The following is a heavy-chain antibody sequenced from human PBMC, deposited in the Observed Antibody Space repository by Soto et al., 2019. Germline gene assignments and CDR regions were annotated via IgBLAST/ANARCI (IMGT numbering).Heavy chain of an antibody. CDR1: GGSISSGGYY. D-gene: IGHD2-2*01. Sequence: SETLSLTCTVSGGSISSGGYYWSWIRQHPGKGLEWIGYIYYSGSTYYNPSLKSRVTISVDTSKNQFSLKLSSVTAADTAVYYCARDRWDCSSTGCYYYFDYWGQGTLVTVSS. CDR3: ARDRWDCSSTGCYYYFDY. CDR2: IYYSGST. J-gene: IGHJ4*02. V-gene: IGHV4-31*03.